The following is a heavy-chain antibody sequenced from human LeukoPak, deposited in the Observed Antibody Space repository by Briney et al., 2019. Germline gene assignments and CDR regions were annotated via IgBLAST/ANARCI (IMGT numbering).Heavy chain of an antibody. CDR2: ISYDGSNK. J-gene: IGHJ4*02. D-gene: IGHD3-3*01. V-gene: IGHV3-30-3*01. CDR3: ARDRNYDFWSGYLDY. CDR1: GFTFSSYA. Sequence: PGRSLRLSCAASGFTFSSYAMHWVRQAPGKGLEWVAVISYDGSNKYYADSVKGRFTISRDNSKNTLYLQMNSLRAEDTAVYYCARDRNYDFWSGYLDYWGQGTLVTVSS.